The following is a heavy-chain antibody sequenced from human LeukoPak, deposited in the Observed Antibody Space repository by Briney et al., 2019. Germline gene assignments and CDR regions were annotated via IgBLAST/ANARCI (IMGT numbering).Heavy chain of an antibody. D-gene: IGHD4/OR15-4a*01. CDR1: GFSLDNSA. V-gene: IGHV3-23*01. J-gene: IGHJ5*02. CDR2: ITDSGRST. Sequence: GGSLRLSCAAPGFSLDNSAMSWVRQAPGKELQWVSSITDSGRSTNYADSVKGRFTISRDNSKNTMYLHMNSLTAGDTAVYYCAKHPGPYGGNPFNLWGQGTLVTVSS. CDR3: AKHPGPYGGNPFNL.